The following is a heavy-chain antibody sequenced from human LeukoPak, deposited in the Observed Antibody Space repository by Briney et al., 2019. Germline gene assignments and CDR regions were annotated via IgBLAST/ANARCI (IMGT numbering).Heavy chain of an antibody. V-gene: IGHV4-34*01. CDR3: ARGILVREYGGNIFDY. Sequence: SETLSLTSAVYGGFFSGYYWSWNRQPQGKRLEWIGEINNSGSTNYNPSLKSRVTISVDTSKNQFSLKLSSVTAADTAVYYCARGILVREYGGNIFDYWGQGTLVTVSS. CDR2: INNSGST. J-gene: IGHJ4*02. CDR1: GGFFSGYY. D-gene: IGHD4-23*01.